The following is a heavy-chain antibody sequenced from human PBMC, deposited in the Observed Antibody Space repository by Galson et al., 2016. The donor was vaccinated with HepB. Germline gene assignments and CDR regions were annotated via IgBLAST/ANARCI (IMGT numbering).Heavy chain of an antibody. V-gene: IGHV3-23*01. CDR3: AREGAEMAVAGTAFDY. D-gene: IGHD6-19*01. CDR2: ISGSGDT. Sequence: SLRLSCAASGFTFSTYAMSWVRQAPGKGLEWVSGISGSGDTKFADSVKGRFTISRDNSKTTLYLQMHSLRAEDTAVYFCAREGAEMAVAGTAFDYWGQGTLVTVSS. CDR1: GFTFSTYA. J-gene: IGHJ4*02.